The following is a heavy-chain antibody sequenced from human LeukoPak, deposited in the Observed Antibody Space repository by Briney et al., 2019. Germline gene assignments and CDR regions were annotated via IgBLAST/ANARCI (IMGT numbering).Heavy chain of an antibody. CDR2: ISGSGGST. CDR3: AKDQGNSEDY. V-gene: IGHV3-23*01. J-gene: IGHJ4*02. D-gene: IGHD3-10*01. CDR1: GFTFSSYA. Sequence: GGSLRLSCAASGFTFSSYAMSWVRQAPGKGLEWVSAISGSGGSTYYADSAKGWLTISRGNSKNTLYLQMNSLRAEDTAVYYCAKDQGNSEDYWGQGTLVTVSS.